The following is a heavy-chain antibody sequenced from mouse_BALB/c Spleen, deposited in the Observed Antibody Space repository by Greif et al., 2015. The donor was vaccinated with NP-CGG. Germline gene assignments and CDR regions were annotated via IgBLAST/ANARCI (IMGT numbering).Heavy chain of an antibody. D-gene: IGHD2-1*01. J-gene: IGHJ4*01. CDR2: INPSNGRT. CDR1: GYTFTSYW. CDR3: ARSHYGNYASAMDY. V-gene: IGHV1S81*02. Sequence: QVQLQQSGAELVKPGASVKLSCKASGYTFTSYWMHWVKQRPGQGLEWIGEINPSNGRTNYNEKFKSKATLTVDKSSSTAYMQLSSLTSEDSAVYYCARSHYGNYASAMDYWGRGTPVTVSS.